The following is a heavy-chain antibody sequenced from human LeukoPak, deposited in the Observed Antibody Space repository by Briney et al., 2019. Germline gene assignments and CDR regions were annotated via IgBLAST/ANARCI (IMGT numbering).Heavy chain of an antibody. J-gene: IGHJ4*02. V-gene: IGHV3-7*04. CDR1: GFTFSSFW. CDR2: IKPDGSEK. CDR3: AREWLQGALDY. Sequence: GGSLRLSCAASGFTFSSFWMTWVRQAPGKGLEWVANIKPDGSEKYYVESVKGRFTISRDNAKNSLYLQMNSLRAEDTAVYYCAREWLQGALDYWGQGTLVTVSS. D-gene: IGHD5-24*01.